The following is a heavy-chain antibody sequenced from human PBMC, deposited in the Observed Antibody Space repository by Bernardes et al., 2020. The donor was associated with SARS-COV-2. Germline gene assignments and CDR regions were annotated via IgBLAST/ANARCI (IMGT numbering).Heavy chain of an antibody. V-gene: IGHV3-7*01. J-gene: IGHJ4*02. Sequence: LSLTCTVSGGSISAYYWSWVRQAPGKGLEWVANIKEDGSEKNYVDSVKGRFTISRDNAKNSLSLQMNSLRAEDTALYYCARHFVAGTTYPIDYWGPGTLVTVSS. D-gene: IGHD6-19*01. CDR2: IKEDGSEK. CDR3: ARHFVAGTTYPIDY. CDR1: GGSISAYY.